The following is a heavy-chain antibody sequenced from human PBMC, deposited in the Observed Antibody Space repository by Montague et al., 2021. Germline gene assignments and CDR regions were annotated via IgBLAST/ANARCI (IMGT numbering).Heavy chain of an antibody. V-gene: IGHV4-39*01. CDR2: IYYSGST. CDR3: ARRMGLVVVTEYDAFDI. J-gene: IGHJ3*02. CDR1: GGSISSTSYY. D-gene: IGHD2-21*02. Sequence: SETLSLTCTVSGGSISSTSYYWGWIRQPPGTGLEWIGSIYYSGSTHYNPSLKSRVTISADTSKNQFSLRMRSVTAADTAVYYCARRMGLVVVTEYDAFDIWGQGTMVTVSS.